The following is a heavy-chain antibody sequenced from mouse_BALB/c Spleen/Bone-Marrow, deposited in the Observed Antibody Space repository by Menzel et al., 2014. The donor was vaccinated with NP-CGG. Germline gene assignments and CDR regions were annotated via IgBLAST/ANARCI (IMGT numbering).Heavy chain of an antibody. CDR1: GYTFTDKW. CDR3: ARGGHDCSLDY. J-gene: IGHJ4*01. CDR2: IDTSNSYI. V-gene: IGHV1-69*01. D-gene: IGHD2-4*01. Sequence: VQLQQSGAEFVMPGASVKMSCKASGYTFTDKWMHWVKQRPGQGLEWIGAIDTSNSYINYNQKFKGKASMTVDASSSTAYMHLSSLTSDDSAVCYCARGGHDCSLDYWGQGTSVIVSS.